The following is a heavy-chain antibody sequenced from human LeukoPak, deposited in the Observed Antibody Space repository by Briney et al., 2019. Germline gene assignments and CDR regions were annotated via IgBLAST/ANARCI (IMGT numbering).Heavy chain of an antibody. Sequence: ASVKVSCKASGGTFSSYAISWVRQAPGQGLEWMGGIIPIFGTANYAQKFQGRVTFTSDDSTSTAYMELSSLRSEDTAVYYCARLKRGIGAAGTSLRGWFDPRGQGTLVTVSS. V-gene: IGHV1-69*13. J-gene: IGHJ5*02. CDR2: IIPIFGTA. CDR3: ARLKRGIGAAGTSLRGWFDP. D-gene: IGHD6-13*01. CDR1: GGTFSSYA.